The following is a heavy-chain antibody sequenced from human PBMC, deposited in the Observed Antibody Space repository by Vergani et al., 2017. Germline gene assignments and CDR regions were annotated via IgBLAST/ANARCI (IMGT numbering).Heavy chain of an antibody. Sequence: QVQLQESGPGLVKTSETLSLTCTVSGGSISSYYWSWIRQPPGKGLEWIGYIYTSGSTNYNPSLKGRVTISVDTSKNQFSLKLSAVTAADTAVDYCARLKAGTTSRGFDPWGQGTLVTVSS. V-gene: IGHV4-4*09. CDR3: ARLKAGTTSRGFDP. J-gene: IGHJ5*02. CDR1: GGSISSYY. CDR2: IYTSGST. D-gene: IGHD1-1*01.